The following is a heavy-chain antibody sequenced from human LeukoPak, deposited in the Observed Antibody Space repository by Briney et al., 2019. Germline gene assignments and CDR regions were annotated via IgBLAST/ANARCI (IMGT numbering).Heavy chain of an antibody. CDR2: ISSSGSII. D-gene: IGHD1-1*01. J-gene: IGHJ4*02. CDR3: ASTPFNENFDY. CDR1: GFTFSNYE. Sequence: GGSLRLSCAASGFTFSNYELNWVRQAPGKGLEWVSYISSSGSIIYYADSVKGRFTISRDDAKNSLYLQMNSLRAEDTAVYYCASTPFNENFDYWGQGTLVTVSS. V-gene: IGHV3-48*03.